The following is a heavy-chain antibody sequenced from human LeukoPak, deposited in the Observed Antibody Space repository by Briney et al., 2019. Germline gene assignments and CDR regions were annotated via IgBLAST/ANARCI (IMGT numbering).Heavy chain of an antibody. J-gene: IGHJ4*02. CDR1: GFTFGSYG. D-gene: IGHD4-11*01. V-gene: IGHV3-30*02. CDR3: AFESMTTVTFDY. Sequence: QTGGSLRLSCAASGFTFGSYGMHWVRQAPGKGLEWVAFIRYDGSNKYYADSVKGRFTISRDNSKNTLYLQMNSLRAEDTAVYYCAFESMTTVTFDYWGQGTLVTVSS. CDR2: IRYDGSNK.